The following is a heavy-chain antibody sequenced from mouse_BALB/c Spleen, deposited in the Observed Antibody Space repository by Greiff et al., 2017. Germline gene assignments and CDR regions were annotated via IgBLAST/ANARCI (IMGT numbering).Heavy chain of an antibody. J-gene: IGHJ3*01. CDR1: GFAFSSYD. Sequence: EVKLVESGGGLVKPGGSLKLSCAASGFAFSSYDMSWVRQTPEKRLEWVAYISSGGGSTYYPDTVKGRFTISRDNAKNTLYLQMSSLKSEDTARYYCARHRFAYWGQGTLVTVSA. CDR2: ISSGGGST. V-gene: IGHV5-12-1*01. CDR3: ARHRFAY.